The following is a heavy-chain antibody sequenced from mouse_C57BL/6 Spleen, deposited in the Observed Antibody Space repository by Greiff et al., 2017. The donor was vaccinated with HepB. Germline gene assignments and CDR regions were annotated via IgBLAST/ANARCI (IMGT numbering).Heavy chain of an antibody. D-gene: IGHD2-3*01. V-gene: IGHV5-4*01. Sequence: EVQLVESGGGLVKPGGSLKLSCAASGFTFSSYAMSWVRQTPEKRLEWVATISDGGSYTYYPDNVKGRFTISRDNAKNNLYLQMSHLKSEDTAMYYCARELDGSYYAMDYWGQGTSVTVSS. J-gene: IGHJ4*01. CDR1: GFTFSSYA. CDR2: ISDGGSYT. CDR3: ARELDGSYYAMDY.